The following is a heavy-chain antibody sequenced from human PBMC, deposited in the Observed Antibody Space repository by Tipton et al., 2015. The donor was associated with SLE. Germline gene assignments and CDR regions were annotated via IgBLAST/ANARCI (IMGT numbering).Heavy chain of an antibody. CDR1: GGSISANY. J-gene: IGHJ6*03. CDR2: IHYSGTT. V-gene: IGHV4-59*12. CDR3: ARDRVPAIISQSGYMDV. Sequence: TLSLTCSVSGGSISANYWSWIRQPPGKGLDWIGYIHYSGTTNYNPSLKSRVSISLDTSNNQLSLRLTSVTAADTAVYFCARDRVPAIISQSGYMDVWGNGTTVSVSS. D-gene: IGHD2-2*01.